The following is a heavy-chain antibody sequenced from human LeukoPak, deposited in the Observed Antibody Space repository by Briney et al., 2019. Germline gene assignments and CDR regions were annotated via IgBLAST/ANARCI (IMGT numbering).Heavy chain of an antibody. CDR1: GFTVSSNY. D-gene: IGHD2-2*01. CDR2: IYSGGST. V-gene: IGHV3-66*04. Sequence: GGSLRLSCAASGFTVSSNYMSWVRQAPGKGLEWVSVIYSGGSTYYADSVKGRFTISRDNSKNTLYLQMNSLRAEDTAVYYCAKPYCSSTSCPNWFDPWGQGTLVTVSS. J-gene: IGHJ5*02. CDR3: AKPYCSSTSCPNWFDP.